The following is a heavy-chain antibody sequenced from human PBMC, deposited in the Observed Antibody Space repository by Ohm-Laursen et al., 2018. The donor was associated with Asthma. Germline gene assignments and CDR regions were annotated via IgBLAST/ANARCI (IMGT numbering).Heavy chain of an antibody. CDR1: GYTFSRYS. V-gene: IGHV3-21*01. J-gene: IGHJ4*02. D-gene: IGHD1-26*01. Sequence: SLRLSCAASGYTFSRYSIHWVRQIPGKGLEWVASISTASSFIYYADSVRGRFTTSRDNAKDSLSLQMNSLRVEDTAVYYCVTDAWWSYVHWGLGTLVTVSS. CDR3: VTDAWWSYVH. CDR2: ISTASSFI.